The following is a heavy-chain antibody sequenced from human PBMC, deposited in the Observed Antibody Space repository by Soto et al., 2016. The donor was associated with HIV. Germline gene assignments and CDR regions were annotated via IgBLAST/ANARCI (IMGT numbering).Heavy chain of an antibody. CDR1: NGSFTSYY. D-gene: IGHD3-10*01. Sequence: QVQLQESGPGLVIPSETLSLTCAVSNGSFTSYYWTWIRQPPGKGLEWIGCIYYNGTINYNSSLKSRLTISVNRSRKQFSLKVTSVTAADTAIYYCATTTTTITPAHFDHWGQGALVTVSX. J-gene: IGHJ4*02. CDR3: ATTTTTITPAHFDH. V-gene: IGHV4-59*13. CDR2: IYYNGTI.